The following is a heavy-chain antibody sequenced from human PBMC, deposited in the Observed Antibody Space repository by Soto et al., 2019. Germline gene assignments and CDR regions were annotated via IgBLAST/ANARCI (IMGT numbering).Heavy chain of an antibody. CDR3: ARDQVGASSFDY. CDR1: GGTFGNSP. D-gene: IGHD1-26*01. Sequence: QVQLVQSGAELRKPGSAVKLSCKASGGTFGNSPISWVRQIPGQGPEWMGRIIPSPARTIYSRKFRGRVTLTADKSTQTVYMTLSSLTTEDSGVYYCARDQVGASSFDYWGQGTRVTVSS. V-gene: IGHV1-69*08. J-gene: IGHJ4*02. CDR2: IIPSPART.